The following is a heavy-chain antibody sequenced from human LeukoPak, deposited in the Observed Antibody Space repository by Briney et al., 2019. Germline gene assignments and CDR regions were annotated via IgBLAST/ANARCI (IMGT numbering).Heavy chain of an antibody. V-gene: IGHV3-48*02. J-gene: IGHJ2*01. CDR1: GFIFSNYN. D-gene: IGHD2-21*02. CDR3: ARYFGLLSCCLLNDYYLDH. Sequence: GGSLRLSCAASGFIFSNYNKKWVRQAPGKGLEWVSYIRSTSRSIYYADSVKGRFTISRDNAKNSLYLQMNSLRDDYTAVYSCARYFGLLSCCLLNDYYLDHWGRGTLVTVSS. CDR2: IRSTSRSI.